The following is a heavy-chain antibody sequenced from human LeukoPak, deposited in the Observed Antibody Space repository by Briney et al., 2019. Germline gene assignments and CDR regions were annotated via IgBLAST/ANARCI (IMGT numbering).Heavy chain of an antibody. CDR1: GGSLSSYY. V-gene: IGHV4-59*01. D-gene: IGHD6-19*01. CDR2: IYYSGST. Sequence: SETLSLTCTVSGGSLSSYYWSWIRQPPGKGPEWIGYIYYSGSTNYNPSLKSRVTISVDTSKNQFSLKLSSVTAADTAVYYCARDRSDSSGWYSGWFDPWGQGTLVTVSS. CDR3: ARDRSDSSGWYSGWFDP. J-gene: IGHJ5*02.